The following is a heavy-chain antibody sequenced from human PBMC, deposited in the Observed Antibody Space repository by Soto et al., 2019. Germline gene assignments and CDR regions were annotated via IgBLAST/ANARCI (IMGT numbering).Heavy chain of an antibody. D-gene: IGHD3-22*01. Sequence: SETLSLTCTVSGGSISSSRCHWGWIRQPPGKGLEWIASIKYSGTTFYNPSLKSRVTLSVDTSKNQFALKLSSVTAAETAVYYCARYKRMIADFWGQGILVTVS. V-gene: IGHV4-39*01. CDR3: ARYKRMIADF. CDR1: GGSISSSRCH. CDR2: IKYSGTT. J-gene: IGHJ4*02.